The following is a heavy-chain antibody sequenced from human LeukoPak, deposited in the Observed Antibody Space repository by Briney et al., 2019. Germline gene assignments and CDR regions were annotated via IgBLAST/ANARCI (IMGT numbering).Heavy chain of an antibody. CDR3: SRGGPYHGFDI. V-gene: IGHV3-74*01. Sequence: GGSLRLSCAASGFTFSNYWMHWVRQAPGKGLVWVSRINSDGSNTIYADSVKGRFTFSRDNAKNTLYLQMNSLRAEDTAVYYCSRGGPYHGFDIWGQGTMVTVSS. D-gene: IGHD1-26*01. CDR1: GFTFSNYW. CDR2: INSDGSNT. J-gene: IGHJ3*02.